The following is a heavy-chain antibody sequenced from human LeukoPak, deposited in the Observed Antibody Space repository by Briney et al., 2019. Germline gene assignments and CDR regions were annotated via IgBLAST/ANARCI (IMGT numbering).Heavy chain of an antibody. CDR3: AKGDYYFDY. CDR1: GLSFSFYA. D-gene: IGHD3/OR15-3a*01. J-gene: IGHJ4*02. CDR2: ISGGGAGT. V-gene: IGHV3-23*01. Sequence: GGSLRLSCAASGLSFSFYAMSWVRQAPGKGLEWVSSISGGGAGTYYADSVRGRFTISRDNSKNTLYLQMNSLRAEDTAVYYCAKGDYYFDYWGQGTLVTVSS.